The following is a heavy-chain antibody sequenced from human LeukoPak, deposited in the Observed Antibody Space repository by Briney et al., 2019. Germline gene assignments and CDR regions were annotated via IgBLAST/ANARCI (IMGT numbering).Heavy chain of an antibody. CDR2: IIPIFGTA. Sequence: SVKVSCKASGGTFSSYAISWVRQAPGQGLEWMGGIIPIFGTANYAQKFQGRVTITADESTSTAYMELSSLRSEDTAVYYCARDGSRVPNPYCSSTSCQDAFDIWAQGTMVTVSS. J-gene: IGHJ3*02. D-gene: IGHD2-2*01. V-gene: IGHV1-69*13. CDR1: GGTFSSYA. CDR3: ARDGSRVPNPYCSSTSCQDAFDI.